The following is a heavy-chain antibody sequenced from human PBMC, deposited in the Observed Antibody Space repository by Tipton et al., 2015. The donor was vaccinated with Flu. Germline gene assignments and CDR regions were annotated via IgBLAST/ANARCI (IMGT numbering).Heavy chain of an antibody. CDR1: GFTFSDYY. Sequence: SLRLSCAASGFTFSDYYMSWIRQAPGKGLEWVSYISSSGSTIYYADSVKGRFTISRDNAKNPLYLQMNSLRAEDTAVYYCARSQAYSSSPCFDYWGQGTLVTVSS. D-gene: IGHD6-13*01. CDR2: ISSSGSTI. J-gene: IGHJ4*02. CDR3: ARSQAYSSSPCFDY. V-gene: IGHV3-11*01.